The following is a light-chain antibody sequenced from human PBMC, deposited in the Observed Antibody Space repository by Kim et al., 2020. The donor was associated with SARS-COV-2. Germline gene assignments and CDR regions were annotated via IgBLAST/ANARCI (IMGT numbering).Light chain of an antibody. CDR3: PQYDNLPYT. CDR2: DAS. CDR1: QDISNY. Sequence: DIQMTQSPSSLSASVGDRVTITCQASQDISNYLNWYQQKPGKAPKLLIYDASNLETGVPSRFSGSGSGTDFTFTISSLQPEDIATYYCPQYDNLPYTFGQ. J-gene: IGKJ2*01. V-gene: IGKV1-33*01.